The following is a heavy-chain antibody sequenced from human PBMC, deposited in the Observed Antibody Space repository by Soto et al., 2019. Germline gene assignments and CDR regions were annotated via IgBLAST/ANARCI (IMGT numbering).Heavy chain of an antibody. Sequence: PSETLSLTCTVSGGSISSGGYYWSWIRHHPGKGLEWIGYIYYSGSTYYNPSLKSRVTISVDTSKNQFSLKLSSVTAADTAVYYCALTGSKGSGYYLAKYNWFDPWGQGTLVTVSS. J-gene: IGHJ5*02. CDR1: GGSISSGGYY. CDR3: ALTGSKGSGYYLAKYNWFDP. D-gene: IGHD3-3*01. V-gene: IGHV4-31*03. CDR2: IYYSGST.